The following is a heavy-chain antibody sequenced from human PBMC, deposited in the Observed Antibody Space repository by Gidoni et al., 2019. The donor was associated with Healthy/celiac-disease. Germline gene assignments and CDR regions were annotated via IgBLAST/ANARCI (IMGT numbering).Heavy chain of an antibody. Sequence: QVQLVQSGAEVKKPGASVKVSCKASGYTFTGYYMHWLRQAPGQGLKWMGRRHPNSGGTNYAQKVQGRVTMTRDTSISTAYMELSRLRSDDTAVYYCARADYYDSSGYYFRFDYWGQGTLVTVSS. V-gene: IGHV1-2*06. CDR1: GYTFTGYY. CDR2: RHPNSGGT. J-gene: IGHJ4*02. D-gene: IGHD3-22*01. CDR3: ARADYYDSSGYYFRFDY.